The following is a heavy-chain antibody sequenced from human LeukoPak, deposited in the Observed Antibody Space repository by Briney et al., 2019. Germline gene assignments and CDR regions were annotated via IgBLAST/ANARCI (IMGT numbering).Heavy chain of an antibody. CDR1: GYTFTNYY. CDR2: INPSVDNT. V-gene: IGHV1-46*01. CDR3: ARDHGSPPYYFDY. J-gene: IGHJ4*02. Sequence: ASVKVSCKASGYTFTNYYMHWVRQAPGQGLEWMGIINPSVDNTNYAQKFQGRLTMTRDTSTSTVYTELSSLRSEDTAVCYCARDHGSPPYYFDYWGQGALVTVSS. D-gene: IGHD6-13*01.